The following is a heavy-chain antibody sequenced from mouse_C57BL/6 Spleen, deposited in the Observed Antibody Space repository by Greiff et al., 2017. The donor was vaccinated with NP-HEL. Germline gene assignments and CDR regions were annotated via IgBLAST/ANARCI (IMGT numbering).Heavy chain of an antibody. CDR1: GFTFSSYT. CDR3: ARAQGDYDEGYWYFDV. V-gene: IGHV5-9*01. Sequence: EVNVVESGGGLVKPGGSLKLSCAASGFTFSSYTMSWVRQTPEKRLEWVATISGGGGNTYYPDSVKGRFTISRDNAKNTLYLQMSSLRSEDTALYYCARAQGDYDEGYWYFDVWGTGTTVTVSS. D-gene: IGHD2-4*01. J-gene: IGHJ1*03. CDR2: ISGGGGNT.